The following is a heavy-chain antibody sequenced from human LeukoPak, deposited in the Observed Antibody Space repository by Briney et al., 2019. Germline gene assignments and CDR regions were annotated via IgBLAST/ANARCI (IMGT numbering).Heavy chain of an antibody. CDR3: AKTGYGDYGAY. Sequence: GGSLRLSCAAYGFTFSSYGMHWVRQAPGKGLEWVAFIRYDGSNKYYADSVKGRFTISRDNSKNTLYRQMNRLRAEDTAVYYCAKTGYGDYGAYWGQGTLVTVSS. D-gene: IGHD4-17*01. J-gene: IGHJ4*02. V-gene: IGHV3-30*02. CDR2: IRYDGSNK. CDR1: GFTFSSYG.